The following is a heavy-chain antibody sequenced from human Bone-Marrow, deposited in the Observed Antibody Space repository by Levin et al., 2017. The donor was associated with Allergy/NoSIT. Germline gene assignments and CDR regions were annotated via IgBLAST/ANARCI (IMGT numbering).Heavy chain of an antibody. V-gene: IGHV3-9*01. Sequence: GGSLRLSCAASGFTFDDYAMHWVRQAPGKGLEWVSGISWNSGSIGYADSVKGRFTISRDNAKNSLYLQMNSLRAEDTALYYCAKDIAATVTTWDYFDYWGQGTLVTVSS. D-gene: IGHD4-17*01. CDR1: GFTFDDYA. CDR3: AKDIAATVTTWDYFDY. J-gene: IGHJ4*02. CDR2: ISWNSGSI.